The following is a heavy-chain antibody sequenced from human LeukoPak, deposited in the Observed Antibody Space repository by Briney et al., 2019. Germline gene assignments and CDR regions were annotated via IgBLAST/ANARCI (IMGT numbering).Heavy chain of an antibody. Sequence: VASVKVSCKASGGTFSSYAISWVRQAPGQGLEWMGGIIPIFGTANYAQKFQGRVTITTDESTSTAYMELSSLRSEDTAVYYCARGYYYDSSGYYHDYWGQGTLVTVSS. V-gene: IGHV1-69*05. CDR1: GGTFSSYA. CDR2: IIPIFGTA. J-gene: IGHJ4*02. D-gene: IGHD3-22*01. CDR3: ARGYYYDSSGYYHDY.